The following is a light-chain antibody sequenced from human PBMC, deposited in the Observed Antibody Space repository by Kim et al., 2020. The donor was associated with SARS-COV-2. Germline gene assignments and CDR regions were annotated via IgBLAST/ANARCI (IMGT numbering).Light chain of an antibody. V-gene: IGKV4-1*01. CDR1: QTVLYNSNNKNY. CDR2: WAS. CDR3: QQYYSTPPS. J-gene: IGKJ2*03. Sequence: DIVMTQSPDSLAVSLGERATLNCKSSQTVLYNSNNKNYLAWYQQKPGQAPKLLIYWASIRESGVSDRFSGSGSETDFTLSISSLQAEAVAVYYCQQYYSTPPSLGQGTRLEI.